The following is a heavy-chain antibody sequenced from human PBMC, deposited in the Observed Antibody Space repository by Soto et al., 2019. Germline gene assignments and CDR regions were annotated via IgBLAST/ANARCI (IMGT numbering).Heavy chain of an antibody. CDR1: GFTLSSYA. V-gene: IGHV3-23*01. J-gene: IGHJ4*02. CDR3: ADYSSSWYNY. D-gene: IGHD6-13*01. Sequence: PGGSLRLSCSASGFTLSSYAMSWVRQAPGKGLEWVSAISGSGGSTYYADSVKGRFTISRDNSKNTLYLQMNSLRAEDTAVYYCADYSSSWYNYWGQGTLVTVSS. CDR2: ISGSGGST.